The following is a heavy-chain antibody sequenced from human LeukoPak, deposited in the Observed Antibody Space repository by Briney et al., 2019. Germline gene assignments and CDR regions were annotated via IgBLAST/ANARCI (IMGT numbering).Heavy chain of an antibody. CDR3: ARRTGYDWGYGMDV. Sequence: GGTLRLSCATSGFTFDDHGMSWIRQAPEKGLEWVSGINWRGAVTGYADSVKGRFTISRDNAKNSIHLQMHSLRAEDTALYYCARRTGYDWGYGMDVWGQGTTVTVSS. V-gene: IGHV3-20*04. CDR1: GFTFDDHG. CDR2: INWRGAVT. D-gene: IGHD5-12*01. J-gene: IGHJ6*02.